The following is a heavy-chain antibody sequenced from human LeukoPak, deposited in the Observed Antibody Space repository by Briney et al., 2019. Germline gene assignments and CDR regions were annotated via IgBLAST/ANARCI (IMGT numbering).Heavy chain of an antibody. D-gene: IGHD3-10*01. CDR2: TYWNNDK. CDR3: APKGRGSGSYTM. Sequence: SGPTLVKPKQTLTLTCSFSGISLRSSGVAVAWIRQPPGKALEWLAVTYWNNDKSYSPSLRSRLTITKDTSKNQVVLIMTNMDPVDTATYYCAPKGRGSGSYTMWGQGTLVSVSS. V-gene: IGHV2-5*01. J-gene: IGHJ4*02. CDR1: GISLRSSGVA.